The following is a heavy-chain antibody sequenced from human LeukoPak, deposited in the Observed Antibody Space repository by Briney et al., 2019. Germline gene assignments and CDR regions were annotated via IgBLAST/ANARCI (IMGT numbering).Heavy chain of an antibody. CDR2: INTSGSI. J-gene: IGHJ4*02. V-gene: IGHV4-4*07. CDR1: GGSISSYY. D-gene: IGHD1-26*01. CDR3: ATRGQSYSGSYWTFDH. Sequence: SETLSLTCIVSGGSISSYYWSWIRQPAGKGLEWIGRINTSGSINYNPSLKSRVTMSVDTSKNQISLKLSSVTAEDTAVYYCATRGQSYSGSYWTFDHWGQGTLVTVSS.